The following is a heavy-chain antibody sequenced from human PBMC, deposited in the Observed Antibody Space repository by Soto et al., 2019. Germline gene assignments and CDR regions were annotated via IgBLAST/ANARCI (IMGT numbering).Heavy chain of an antibody. V-gene: IGHV4-39*01. D-gene: IGHD3-22*01. Sequence: SETLSLTCTVSGGSISSSSYYWGWIRQPPGKGLEWIGSIYYSGSTYYNPSLKSRVTISVDTSKNQFSLKLSSVTAADTAVYYCARQYYYDSSGYYLRFGHYYYYGMDVWGQGTTVTV. CDR2: IYYSGST. CDR3: ARQYYYDSSGYYLRFGHYYYYGMDV. J-gene: IGHJ6*02. CDR1: GGSISSSSYY.